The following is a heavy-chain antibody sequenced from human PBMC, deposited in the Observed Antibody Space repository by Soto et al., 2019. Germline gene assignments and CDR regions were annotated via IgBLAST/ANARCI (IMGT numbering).Heavy chain of an antibody. CDR2: INHSGST. J-gene: IGHJ6*01. D-gene: IGHD3-3*01. CDR1: GGSFSGYC. V-gene: IGHV4-34*01. CDR3: ERSSSGNYDFWSGYYNYYYYGMAV. Sequence: SETLSRTCAVYGGSFSGYCWSCIRQPPGKGLEWIVEINHSGSTNYNPSLKSRVTISVDTSKNQFSLKLSSVTAADTAVYYCERSSSGNYDFWSGYYNYYYYGMAVWGQGTTVTLSS.